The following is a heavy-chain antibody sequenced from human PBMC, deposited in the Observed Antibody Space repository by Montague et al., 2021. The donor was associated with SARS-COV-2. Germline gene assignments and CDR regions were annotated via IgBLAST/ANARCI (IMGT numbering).Heavy chain of an antibody. Sequence: SETLSLTCAVYTEAFNGYYWTWIRQPPGKGLEWIGEVSHPGSAKYNPPLKSRITISLDTYRKQVSLRLTSVTAADTATYYCARGVYNRVIFVVSPHYYFDFWGQGTLVAVSA. J-gene: IGHJ4*02. CDR3: ARGVYNRVIFVVSPHYYFDF. V-gene: IGHV4-34*01. D-gene: IGHD3-9*01. CDR1: TEAFNGYY. CDR2: VSHPGSA.